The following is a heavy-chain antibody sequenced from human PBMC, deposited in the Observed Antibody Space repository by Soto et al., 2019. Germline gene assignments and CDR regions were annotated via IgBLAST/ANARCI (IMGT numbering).Heavy chain of an antibody. CDR3: ASAPHIAVAGPYYYYYYMDV. CDR1: GFTFSSYS. J-gene: IGHJ6*03. D-gene: IGHD6-19*01. CDR2: ISSSSSTI. Sequence: PGGSLRLSCAASGFTFSSYSMNWVRQAPWKGLEWVSYISSSSSTIYYADSVKGRFTISRDNAKNSLYLQMNSLRAEDTAVYYCASAPHIAVAGPYYYYYYMDVWGKGTTVTVSS. V-gene: IGHV3-48*01.